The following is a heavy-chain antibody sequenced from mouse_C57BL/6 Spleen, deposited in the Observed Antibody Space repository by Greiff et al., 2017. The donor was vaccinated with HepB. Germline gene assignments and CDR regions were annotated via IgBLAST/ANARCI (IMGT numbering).Heavy chain of an antibody. CDR3: ARLDYDGRYFDV. V-gene: IGHV1-69*01. J-gene: IGHJ1*03. CDR1: GYTFTSYW. Sequence: QVQLQQPGAELVMPGASVKLSCKASGYTFTSYWMHWVKQRPGQGLEWIGEIDPSDSYTNYNQKFKGKSTLTVDKSSSTAYMQLSSLTSEDSAVYYCARLDYDGRYFDVWGTGTTVTVSS. CDR2: IDPSDSYT. D-gene: IGHD2-4*01.